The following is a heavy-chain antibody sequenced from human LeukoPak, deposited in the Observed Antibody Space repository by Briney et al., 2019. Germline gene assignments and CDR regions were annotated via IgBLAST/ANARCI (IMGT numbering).Heavy chain of an antibody. Sequence: GGSLRLSCAASGFTFSGHSMGWVRQAPGKGLECVATIGLDGAQKDFVDSVKGRFTLSRDNAKNSLFLEMNRLRVEDTGVYYCARWRGLQSEFDCWGQGTLVTVSS. CDR3: ARWRGLQSEFDC. CDR2: IGLDGAQK. V-gene: IGHV3-7*01. CDR1: GFTFSGHS. J-gene: IGHJ4*02. D-gene: IGHD5-24*01.